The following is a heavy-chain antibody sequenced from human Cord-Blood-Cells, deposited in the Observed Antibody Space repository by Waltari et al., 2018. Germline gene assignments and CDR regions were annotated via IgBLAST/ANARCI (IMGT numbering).Heavy chain of an antibody. CDR1: GFTFSSYS. D-gene: IGHD6-19*01. V-gene: IGHV3-21*01. J-gene: IGHJ4*02. Sequence: EVQLVESGGGLVKPGGYLRLSCAASGFTFSSYSMNWVRQAPGKGLEWVSSSSSSSSYIYYADSVKGRFTISRDNAKNSLYLQMNSLRAEDTAVDYCARGYSSGWYYFDYWGQGTLVTVSS. CDR3: ARGYSSGWYYFDY. CDR2: SSSSSSYI.